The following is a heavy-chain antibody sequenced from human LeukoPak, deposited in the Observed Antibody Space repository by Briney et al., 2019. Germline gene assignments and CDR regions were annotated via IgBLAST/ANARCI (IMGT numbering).Heavy chain of an antibody. V-gene: IGHV3-23*01. J-gene: IGHJ4*02. CDR3: AKDWDSSSSVRPFDY. Sequence: TGGSLRLSCAASGFTFSNAWMSWVRQAPGKGLEWVSAISGSGGSTYYADSVKGRFTISRDNSKNTLYLQMNSLRAEDTAVYYCAKDWDSSSSVRPFDYWGQGTLVTVSS. CDR1: GFTFSNAW. D-gene: IGHD6-6*01. CDR2: ISGSGGST.